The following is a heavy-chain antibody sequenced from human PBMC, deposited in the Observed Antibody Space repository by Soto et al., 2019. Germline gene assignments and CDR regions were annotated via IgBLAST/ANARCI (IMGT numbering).Heavy chain of an antibody. CDR2: IYYSGST. D-gene: IGHD1-26*01. CDR3: ARATRVGATSHLDYFDY. J-gene: IGHJ4*02. V-gene: IGHV4-59*01. CDR1: GGSISSYY. Sequence: PSETLSLTCTVSGGSISSYYWSWIRQPPGKGLEWIGYIYYSGSTNYNPSLKSRVTISVDTSKNQFSLKLSSVTAADTAVYYCARATRVGATSHLDYFDYWGQGTLVTVSS.